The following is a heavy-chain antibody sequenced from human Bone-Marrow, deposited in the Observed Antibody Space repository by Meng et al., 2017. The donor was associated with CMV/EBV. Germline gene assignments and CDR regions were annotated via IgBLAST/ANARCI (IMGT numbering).Heavy chain of an antibody. J-gene: IGHJ3*02. CDR1: GGSISSYY. Sequence: SETLSLTCTVSGGSISSYYWSWIRQPPGKGLEWIGYIYYSGSTNYNPSLKSRVTISVDTSKNQFSLKLSSVTAADTAVYYCARGRSYWPYYYGSGSYYTLDAFDIWGQGTMVTVSS. V-gene: IGHV4-59*12. CDR3: ARGRSYWPYYYGSGSYYTLDAFDI. D-gene: IGHD3-10*01. CDR2: IYYSGST.